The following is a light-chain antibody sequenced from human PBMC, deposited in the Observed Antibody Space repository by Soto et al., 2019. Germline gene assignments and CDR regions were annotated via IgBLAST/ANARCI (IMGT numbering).Light chain of an antibody. Sequence: DIQMTQSPSSLSASVGDRVTITCRASQSISSYLNWYQQKPGKAPKLLIYAASSLQSGVPSRFSGSGSGTDFTLTISRLQPEDFATYYCQRSYSTPLTFGPGTKVDTK. J-gene: IGKJ3*01. CDR2: AAS. CDR1: QSISSY. V-gene: IGKV1-39*01. CDR3: QRSYSTPLT.